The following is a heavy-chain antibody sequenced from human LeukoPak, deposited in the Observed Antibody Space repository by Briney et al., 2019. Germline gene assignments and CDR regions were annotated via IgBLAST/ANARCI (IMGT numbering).Heavy chain of an antibody. D-gene: IGHD3-22*01. J-gene: IGHJ4*02. CDR2: ISSSSSYI. CDR3: ARLMYYYDSSGYRY. V-gene: IGHV3-21*01. Sequence: GGSLRLSCAASGFTFSSYSMNWVRQAPGKGLEWVSSISSSSSYIYYADSVKGRFTISRDNAKNSLYLQINSLRAEDTAVYYCARLMYYYDSSGYRYWGQGTLVTVSS. CDR1: GFTFSSYS.